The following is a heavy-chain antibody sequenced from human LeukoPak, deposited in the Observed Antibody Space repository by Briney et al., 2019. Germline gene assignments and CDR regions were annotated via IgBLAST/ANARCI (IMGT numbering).Heavy chain of an antibody. CDR3: AKDMELAS. CDR1: GFTFRDAA. Sequence: GGCLRLSCAASGFTFRDAAMTWVRQAPGKGLEWVSLIGSSGANAYYADSVKGRFTISRDNSKNTLYLQMNNLRGEDTAEYYCAKDMELASWGQGTLVTVSS. D-gene: IGHD1-26*01. V-gene: IGHV3-23*01. CDR2: IGSSGANA. J-gene: IGHJ5*02.